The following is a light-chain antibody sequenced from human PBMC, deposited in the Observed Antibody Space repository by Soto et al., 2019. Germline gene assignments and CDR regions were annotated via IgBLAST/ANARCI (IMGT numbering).Light chain of an antibody. CDR2: EVN. J-gene: IGLJ1*01. CDR3: SSYTSSSTLGV. Sequence: QSALAQPPSASGSPGQSVTISCTGTSSDVGRYNYVSWYQQHPGKAPKLMISEVNNRASGVPDRFSGSKSGNTASLTIFGLQAEDEADYYCSSYTSSSTLGVFGTGTRSPS. V-gene: IGLV2-14*01. CDR1: SSDVGRYNY.